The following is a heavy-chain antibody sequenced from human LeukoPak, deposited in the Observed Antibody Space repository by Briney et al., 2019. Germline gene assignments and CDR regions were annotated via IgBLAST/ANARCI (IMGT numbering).Heavy chain of an antibody. J-gene: IGHJ6*03. D-gene: IGHD2-15*01. CDR3: ASFYCSGGSCYQYYYYYYMDV. CDR1: GASISSNTYY. V-gene: IGHV4-39*01. CDR2: IQYSGRT. Sequence: SETLSLTCTVSGASISSNTYYWGWIRQSPGKGLEWIGSIQYSGRTYYNPSLKSRVTISVDTSKNQFSLKLSSVTAADTAVYYCASFYCSGGSCYQYYYYYYMDVWGKGTTVTISS.